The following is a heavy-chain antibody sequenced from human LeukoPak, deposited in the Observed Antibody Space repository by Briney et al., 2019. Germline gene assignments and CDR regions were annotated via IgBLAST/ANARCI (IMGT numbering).Heavy chain of an antibody. CDR2: INHSGYT. V-gene: IGHV4-34*01. J-gene: IGHJ4*02. D-gene: IGHD6-19*01. CDR3: TRAVAAHPD. CDR1: GFPFRNYY. Sequence: SETLSLTCAVSGFPFRNYYWSWVRQSPTKGPEWIGEINHSGYTNYNPSLKSRVTISIDTSKNKCSMMVTSMTAADTGVYYCTRAVAAHPDWGQGTLVTVSS.